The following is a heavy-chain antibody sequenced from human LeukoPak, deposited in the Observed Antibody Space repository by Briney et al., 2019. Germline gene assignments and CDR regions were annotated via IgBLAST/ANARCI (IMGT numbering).Heavy chain of an antibody. Sequence: PGGSLRLSCAASGFTFSSYAMSWVRQAPGKGLEWVSAISGSGGSTYYADSVKGRSTISRDNSKNTLYLQMNSLRAEDTAVYYCAKYLTGTRSYFDYWGQGTLVTVSS. CDR3: AKYLTGTRSYFDY. CDR1: GFTFSSYA. D-gene: IGHD1-7*01. V-gene: IGHV3-23*01. J-gene: IGHJ4*02. CDR2: ISGSGGST.